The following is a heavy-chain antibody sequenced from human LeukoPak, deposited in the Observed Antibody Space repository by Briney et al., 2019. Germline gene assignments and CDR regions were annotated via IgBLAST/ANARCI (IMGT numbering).Heavy chain of an antibody. Sequence: PGGSLRLSCAASGFTFSSYWMSWVRQAPGKGLEWVANIKQDGSEKYYVDSVKGRFTISRDNAKNSLYLQMNSLRAEDTAVYYCASFAGSGYDSHFDYWGQGTLVTVSS. D-gene: IGHD5-12*01. CDR3: ASFAGSGYDSHFDY. V-gene: IGHV3-7*01. CDR2: IKQDGSEK. J-gene: IGHJ4*02. CDR1: GFTFSSYW.